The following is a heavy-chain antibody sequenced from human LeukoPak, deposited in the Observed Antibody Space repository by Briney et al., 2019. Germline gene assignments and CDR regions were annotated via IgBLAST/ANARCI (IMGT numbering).Heavy chain of an antibody. CDR3: ARDARQQLVERFDY. J-gene: IGHJ4*02. V-gene: IGHV3-23*01. CDR1: GFTFTSYA. Sequence: QSGGSLRLSCAASGFTFTSYAMSWVRQAPGKGLEWVSAISTSGDATYYADSVKGPFTISSDNSKSTLYLQMHSLRAEDTAVYYCARDARQQLVERFDYWGRGTLVTVSS. CDR2: ISTSGDAT. D-gene: IGHD6-13*01.